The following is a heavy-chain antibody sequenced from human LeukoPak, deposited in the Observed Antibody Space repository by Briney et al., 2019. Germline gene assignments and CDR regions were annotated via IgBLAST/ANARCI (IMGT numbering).Heavy chain of an antibody. CDR1: GFTFSSYW. V-gene: IGHV3-7*01. CDR3: AREKYNWNDDLNYFDY. CDR2: IKQDGSEK. J-gene: IGHJ4*02. D-gene: IGHD1-1*01. Sequence: PGGSLRLSCAASGFTFSSYWMSWVRQAPGTGLEWVANIKQDGSEKYYVDSVKGRFTISRDNAKNSLYLQMNSLRAEDTAVYYCAREKYNWNDDLNYFDYWGQGTLVTVSS.